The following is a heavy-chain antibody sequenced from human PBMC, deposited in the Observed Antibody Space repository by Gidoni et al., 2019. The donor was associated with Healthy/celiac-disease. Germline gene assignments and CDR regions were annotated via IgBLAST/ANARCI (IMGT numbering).Heavy chain of an antibody. CDR3: ARGRGATRAFDI. CDR1: GGSFSGYY. CDR2: INHSGST. Sequence: QVQLQQWGAALLMPSEPLSLTCAVYGGSFSGYYWCWIRQPPGTGLEWLGEINHSGSTNYNPSLKSRVTISVDTSKSQCTRKLSSVTAADTAVYCWARGRGATRAFDIWGQGTMVTVSS. J-gene: IGHJ3*02. V-gene: IGHV4-34*01. D-gene: IGHD1-26*01.